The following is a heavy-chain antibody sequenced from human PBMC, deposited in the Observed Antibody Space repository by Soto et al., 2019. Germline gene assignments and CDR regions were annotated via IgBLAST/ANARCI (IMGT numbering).Heavy chain of an antibody. J-gene: IGHJ4*02. CDR2: ISDSSSYK. CDR1: GFTFSSYA. Sequence: PGGSLRLSCAASGFTFSSYAMNWVRQAPGKGLEWVSSISDSSSYKYYADSVKGRFTISRDNSKNTLYLQMNSLRAEDTAVYYCARAGPRIAADYFEYWGQGTLVTVSS. V-gene: IGHV3-21*01. D-gene: IGHD6-13*01. CDR3: ARAGPRIAADYFEY.